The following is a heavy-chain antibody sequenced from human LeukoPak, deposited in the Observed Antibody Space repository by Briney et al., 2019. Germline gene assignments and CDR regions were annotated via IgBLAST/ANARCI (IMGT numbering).Heavy chain of an antibody. CDR2: IKQEGSEK. Sequence: GGALRLSCAASVYTFSGSSTSGGRQAPRRGRGWGANIKQEGSEKYYMESLRGRFTISRDNAKNSLYLQMNSLRADDTAVYYCAKDHSKTSYYGSGTYYRPNWFAPWGQGTLVTVSS. V-gene: IGHV3-7*01. CDR1: VYTFSGSS. CDR3: AKDHSKTSYYGSGTYYRPNWFAP. J-gene: IGHJ5*02. D-gene: IGHD3-10*01.